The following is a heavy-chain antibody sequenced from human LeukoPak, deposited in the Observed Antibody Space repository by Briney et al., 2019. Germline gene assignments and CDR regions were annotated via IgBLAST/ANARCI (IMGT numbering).Heavy chain of an antibody. Sequence: GRSLRLSCAASGFTFEDYAMHWARQAPGKGLEWVSGISWNSGSIGYADSVKGRFTISRDNAKNSLYLQMNSLRAEDTALYYCAKDIGYSSPEGFDYWGQGTLVTVSS. V-gene: IGHV3-9*01. CDR2: ISWNSGSI. CDR3: AKDIGYSSPEGFDY. D-gene: IGHD6-13*01. J-gene: IGHJ4*02. CDR1: GFTFEDYA.